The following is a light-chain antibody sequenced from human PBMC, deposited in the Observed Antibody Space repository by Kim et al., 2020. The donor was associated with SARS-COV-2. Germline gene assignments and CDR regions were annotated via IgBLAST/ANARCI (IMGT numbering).Light chain of an antibody. CDR3: QQYYSTPQT. Sequence: ATINCKSSPSVLYSSNNKDDLACYQQKPGQPPKLLIYWTSTRESGVPDRFSGSGSGTDFTLTISSLQAEDVAVYYCQQYYSTPQTFGQGTKVDIK. J-gene: IGKJ1*01. V-gene: IGKV4-1*01. CDR1: PSVLYSSNNKDD. CDR2: WTS.